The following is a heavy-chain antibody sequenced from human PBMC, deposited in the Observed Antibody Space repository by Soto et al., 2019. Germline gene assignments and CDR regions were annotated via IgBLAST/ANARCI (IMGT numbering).Heavy chain of an antibody. CDR1: GFTFSSYA. Sequence: GGSLRLSCAASGFTFSSYAMSWVRQAPGKGLEWVSAISGSGGSTYYADSVKGRFTISRDNSKNTLYLQMNSLSAEDMAVYYCAKDLVVGAARPRGYYGMDVWGQGTTVTVSS. CDR3: AKDLVVGAARPRGYYGMDV. D-gene: IGHD6-6*01. V-gene: IGHV3-23*01. CDR2: ISGSGGST. J-gene: IGHJ6*02.